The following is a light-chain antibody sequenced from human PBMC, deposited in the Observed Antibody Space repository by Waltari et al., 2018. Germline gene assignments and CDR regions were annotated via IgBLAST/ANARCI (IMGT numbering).Light chain of an antibody. Sequence: DIVLTQSPATLSLSPGERATLSCRASQDIYNYLGWYQQKVGQAPRLLIYHASNRATGIPARFSGSWCARDFTLTSSSLEPEDFAVYYWQQSSERPLTFGGGTKVEIK. CDR1: QDIYNY. CDR3: QQSSERPLT. CDR2: HAS. J-gene: IGKJ4*01. V-gene: IGKV3-11*02.